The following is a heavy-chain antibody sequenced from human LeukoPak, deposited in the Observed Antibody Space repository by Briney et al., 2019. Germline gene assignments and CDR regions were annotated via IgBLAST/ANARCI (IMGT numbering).Heavy chain of an antibody. D-gene: IGHD5-12*01. V-gene: IGHV1-69*06. Sequence: SVKVSCKASGGTFSSYAISWVRQAPGQGLEWMGGIIPIFGTANYAQKFQGRVTITADKSTSTAYMELSSLRSEDTAVYYCARSLSGYVEYYYYYGMDVWGQGTTVTVSS. J-gene: IGHJ6*02. CDR3: ARSLSGYVEYYYYYGMDV. CDR1: GGTFSSYA. CDR2: IIPIFGTA.